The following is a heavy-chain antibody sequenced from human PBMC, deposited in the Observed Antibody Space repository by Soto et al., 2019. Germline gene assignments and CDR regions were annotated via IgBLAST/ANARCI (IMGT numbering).Heavy chain of an antibody. J-gene: IGHJ4*02. D-gene: IGHD5-18*01. V-gene: IGHV3-21*01. CDR1: GFTFSSYS. Sequence: GGSLRLSCAASGFTFSSYSMNWVRQAPGKGLEWVSSISSSSSYIYYADSVKGRFTISRDNAKNSLYLQMNSLRAEDTAVYYCARLAWIQLWAGFDYWGQGTLVTVSS. CDR2: ISSSSSYI. CDR3: ARLAWIQLWAGFDY.